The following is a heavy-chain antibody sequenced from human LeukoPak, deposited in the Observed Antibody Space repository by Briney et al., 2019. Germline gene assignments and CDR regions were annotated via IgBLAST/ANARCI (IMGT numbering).Heavy chain of an antibody. Sequence: SETLSLTCAVYGGSFSGYYWSWIRQPPGKGLEWIGEINHSGSTNYNPSLKSRVTISVDTSKNQFSLKLSSVTAADTAVYYCVRRQLGVYHYGMDVWGQGTTVTVSS. CDR3: VRRQLGVYHYGMDV. J-gene: IGHJ6*02. V-gene: IGHV4-34*01. CDR2: INHSGST. D-gene: IGHD6-13*01. CDR1: GGSFSGYY.